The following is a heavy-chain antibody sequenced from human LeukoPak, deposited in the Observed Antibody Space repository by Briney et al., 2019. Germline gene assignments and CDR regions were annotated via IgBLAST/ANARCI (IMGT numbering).Heavy chain of an antibody. D-gene: IGHD3-10*01. CDR1: GFTVSSNY. Sequence: PGGSLRLSCAASGFTVSSNYMSWVRQAPGKGLEWVSVIYSGGSTYYADSVKGRFTISRDNSKNTLYLQMNSLRAEDTAVYYCARTYGSGSYGYYGMDVWGKGTTVTVSS. J-gene: IGHJ6*04. CDR3: ARTYGSGSYGYYGMDV. CDR2: IYSGGST. V-gene: IGHV3-53*01.